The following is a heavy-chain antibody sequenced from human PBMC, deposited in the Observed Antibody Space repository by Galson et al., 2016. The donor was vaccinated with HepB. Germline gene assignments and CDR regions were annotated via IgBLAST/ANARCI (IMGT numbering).Heavy chain of an antibody. CDR3: VTERRTSSWCF. Sequence: SLRLSCAASGFTFSSYWMTWVRQAPGKGPEWMAHINEDGSKKYYVESVKGRFTISRDNAKNSLYLQMDSLRAEDTDVYSCVTERRTSSWCFWGQGTLVTVSS. CDR1: GFTFSSYW. CDR2: INEDGSKK. D-gene: IGHD6-13*01. J-gene: IGHJ1*01. V-gene: IGHV3-7*01.